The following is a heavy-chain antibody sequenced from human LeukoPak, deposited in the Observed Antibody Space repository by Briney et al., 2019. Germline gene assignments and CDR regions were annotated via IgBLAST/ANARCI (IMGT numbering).Heavy chain of an antibody. Sequence: GGSLRLSCAASGFPFRIYSMNWVCQALGKRLECGSSISTTSTYVYYVDSVKGRFTISRDNAKNSLYLQMNSLRAEDTAVYYCARDTYNWNYGYDYWGQGTLVTVSS. CDR2: ISTTSTYV. D-gene: IGHD1-7*01. V-gene: IGHV3-21*01. J-gene: IGHJ4*02. CDR3: ARDTYNWNYGYDY. CDR1: GFPFRIYS.